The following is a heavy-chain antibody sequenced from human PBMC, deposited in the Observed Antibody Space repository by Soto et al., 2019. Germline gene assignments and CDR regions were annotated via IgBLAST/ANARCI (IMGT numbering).Heavy chain of an antibody. CDR3: ARTYYYYYAMDV. J-gene: IGHJ6*02. CDR2: IYYSGTT. V-gene: IGHV4-31*03. CDR1: GGSASSGGYY. Sequence: QVQLQESGPGLVKPSQTLSLTCTVSGGSASSGGYYWTWIRQQPGKGLEWIGYIYYSGTTYYNPPLKSRVTISVDTSKNQLSLKPSSVTAADTAVYYCARTYYYYYAMDVWGQGTMVTVSS.